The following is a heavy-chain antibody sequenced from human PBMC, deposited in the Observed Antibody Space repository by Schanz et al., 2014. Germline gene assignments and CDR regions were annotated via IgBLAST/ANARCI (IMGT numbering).Heavy chain of an antibody. D-gene: IGHD6-13*01. Sequence: EVQLLESGGGLVQPGGSLRLSCAASGFTFSSHWMHWVRQDPGKGLVWVARINSVGSNTDYADSVTGRFTISRDNAKSTLYLQMNSLRAGDAAVYYCARGLIAAAGGAFDYWGQGTLVAVSS. CDR2: INSVGSNT. V-gene: IGHV3-74*02. CDR1: GFTFSSHW. J-gene: IGHJ4*02. CDR3: ARGLIAAAGGAFDY.